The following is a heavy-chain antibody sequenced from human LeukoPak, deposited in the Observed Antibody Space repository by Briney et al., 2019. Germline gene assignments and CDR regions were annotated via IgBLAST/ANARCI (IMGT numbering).Heavy chain of an antibody. J-gene: IGHJ4*02. CDR1: GFTFSSYD. V-gene: IGHV3-13*01. Sequence: GGSLRLSCAASGFTFSSYDMHWVRQATGEGLEWVSAIGTAGGTYYPGSVKGRFTISRENAKNSLYLQMNSLRAGDTAVYYCARSADYYDSSGYYDGLYFDYWGQGTLVTVSS. CDR2: IGTAGGT. CDR3: ARSADYYDSSGYYDGLYFDY. D-gene: IGHD3-22*01.